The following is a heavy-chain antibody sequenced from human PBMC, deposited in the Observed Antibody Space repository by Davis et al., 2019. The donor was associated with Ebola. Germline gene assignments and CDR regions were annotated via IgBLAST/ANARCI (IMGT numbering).Heavy chain of an antibody. CDR2: IYYSGST. D-gene: IGHD4-17*01. V-gene: IGHV4-59*01. CDR1: GGSISSYY. CDR3: ARGYGEIDY. J-gene: IGHJ4*02. Sequence: PGGSLRLSCTVSGGSISSYYWSWIRQPPGKGLEWIGYIYYSGSTNYNPSLKSRVTISVDTSKNQFSLKLSSVTAADTAVYYCARGYGEIDYWGQGTLVTVSS.